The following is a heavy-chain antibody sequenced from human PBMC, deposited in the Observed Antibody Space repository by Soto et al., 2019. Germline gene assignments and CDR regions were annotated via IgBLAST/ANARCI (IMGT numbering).Heavy chain of an antibody. J-gene: IGHJ4*02. CDR2: ISWNSGSI. Sequence: EVQLVESGGGLVQPGRSLRLSCAASGFTFDDYAMHWVRQAPGKGLEWVSGISWNSGSIGYEDSVKGRFTISRDNAKNSLNVQINSLSDEDKALYYCGKDLLYSRSWYKGYFDYRGQGTLATGSS. V-gene: IGHV3-9*01. CDR1: GFTFDDYA. D-gene: IGHD6-13*01. CDR3: GKDLLYSRSWYKGYFDY.